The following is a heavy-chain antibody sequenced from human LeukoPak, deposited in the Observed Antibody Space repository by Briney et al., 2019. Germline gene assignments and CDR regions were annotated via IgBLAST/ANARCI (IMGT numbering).Heavy chain of an antibody. CDR1: GGSISSSSYY. V-gene: IGHV4-39*01. Sequence: SETLSLTCTVSGGSISSSSYYWGWIRQPPGKGLEWIGSIYYSGSTYYNPSLKGRVTISVDTSKNQFSLKLSSVTAADTAVYYCAGGGIAVAGPFDWFDPWGQGTLVTVSS. D-gene: IGHD6-19*01. CDR3: AGGGIAVAGPFDWFDP. CDR2: IYYSGST. J-gene: IGHJ5*02.